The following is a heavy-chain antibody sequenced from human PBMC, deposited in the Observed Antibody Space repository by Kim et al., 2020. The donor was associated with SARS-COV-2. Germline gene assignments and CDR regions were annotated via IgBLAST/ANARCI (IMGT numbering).Heavy chain of an antibody. CDR3: VLTATGRITDVDS. V-gene: IGHV4-34*01. CDR1: GGSFSGYY. J-gene: IGHJ4*02. Sequence: SETLSLTCAVYGGSFSGYYWSWIRQPPGKGLEWIGEINHSGSTYYNPSLKSRVTISVDTSKNQFSLKLSSVTAADTAVYYCVLTATGRITDVDSWGQGTLGTVSS. D-gene: IGHD1-26*01. CDR2: INHSGST.